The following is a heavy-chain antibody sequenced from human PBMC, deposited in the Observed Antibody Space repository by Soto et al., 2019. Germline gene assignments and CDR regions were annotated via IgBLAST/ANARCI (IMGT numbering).Heavy chain of an antibody. CDR2: ISGSGGST. J-gene: IGHJ6*02. V-gene: IGHV3-23*01. D-gene: IGHD2-2*01. CDR3: AKELPGPAAYYYGMDV. CDR1: GFTFCSYA. Sequence: WGSLRLSCAASGFTFCSYAMSWVRPAPGKGLEWVSAISGSGGSTYYADSVKGRFTISRDNSKNTLYLQMNSLRAEVTAVYYCAKELPGPAAYYYGMDVWGQGTTVTVSS.